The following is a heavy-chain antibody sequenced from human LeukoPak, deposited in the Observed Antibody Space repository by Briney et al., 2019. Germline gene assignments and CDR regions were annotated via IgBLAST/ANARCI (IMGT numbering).Heavy chain of an antibody. CDR1: GFTFSSYA. D-gene: IGHD1-1*01. V-gene: IGHV3-64D*06. J-gene: IGHJ4*02. CDR2: ISRSGDST. Sequence: PGGSLRLSCSAYGFTFSSYAMYWVRQAPGKGLEYVSAISRSGDSTYYADSVKGRFTISRDNSKNTLHLQMNSLRDEDTAVYYCVRKAPGGNFDYWGQGTLVTVSS. CDR3: VRKAPGGNFDY.